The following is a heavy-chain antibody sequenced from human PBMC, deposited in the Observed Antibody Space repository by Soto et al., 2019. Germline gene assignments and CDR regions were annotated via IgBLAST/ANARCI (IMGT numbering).Heavy chain of an antibody. CDR1: GFTFSNYL. J-gene: IGHJ3*01. Sequence: QVQLVESVGGEVQPGESLRLSCATSGFTFSNYLMHWVRHAPGKGLEWVAVIYSDGNTKYYGDSVKGRFVISRDNSKSTLYVQRNSRRAADTAVYFCARDLGSSGWHALDVWGQWTMVTVSS. V-gene: IGHV3-33*01. CDR2: IYSDGNTK. D-gene: IGHD6-25*01. CDR3: ARDLGSSGWHALDV.